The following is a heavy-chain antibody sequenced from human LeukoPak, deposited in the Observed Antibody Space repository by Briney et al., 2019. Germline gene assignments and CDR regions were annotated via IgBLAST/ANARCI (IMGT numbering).Heavy chain of an antibody. CDR2: ISAYNGNT. CDR3: ARSGSYYYDSSGYYPHGD. CDR1: GYTFTSYG. J-gene: IGHJ4*02. Sequence: ASVKVSCKASGYTFTSYGISWVRQAPGQGLEWMGWISAYNGNTNYAQKLQGRVTMTTDTSTSTAYMELRSLRSDDTAVYYCARSGSYYYDSSGYYPHGDWGQGTLVTVSS. D-gene: IGHD3-22*01. V-gene: IGHV1-18*01.